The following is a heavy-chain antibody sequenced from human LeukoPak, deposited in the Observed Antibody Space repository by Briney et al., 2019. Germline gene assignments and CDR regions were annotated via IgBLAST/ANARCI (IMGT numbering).Heavy chain of an antibody. Sequence: PGGSLRLSCAASKFTFSSYSMNWVRQAPGKGLEWVSSISSSSSYIYYADSVKGRFTISRDNAKNSLYLQMNSLRAEDTAVYYCARAPVAATLYFDYWGQGTLVTVSS. CDR2: ISSSSSYI. V-gene: IGHV3-21*01. J-gene: IGHJ4*02. CDR1: KFTFSSYS. D-gene: IGHD2-15*01. CDR3: ARAPVAATLYFDY.